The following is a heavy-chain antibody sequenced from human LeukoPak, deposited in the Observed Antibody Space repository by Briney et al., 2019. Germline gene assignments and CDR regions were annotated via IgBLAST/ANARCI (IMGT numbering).Heavy chain of an antibody. J-gene: IGHJ4*02. CDR1: GFTFSSYA. CDR3: AKSAYYAASGYYREYYFDY. Sequence: GGSLRLSCAASGFTFSSYAISWVRQAPGKGLEWVSGITGIVGSTYYADSVRGRFTISRDKTKNTLYMQMNSMRAEDTAVYYCAKSAYYAASGYYREYYFDYWGQGTLVTVSS. D-gene: IGHD3-22*01. V-gene: IGHV3-23*01. CDR2: ITGIVGST.